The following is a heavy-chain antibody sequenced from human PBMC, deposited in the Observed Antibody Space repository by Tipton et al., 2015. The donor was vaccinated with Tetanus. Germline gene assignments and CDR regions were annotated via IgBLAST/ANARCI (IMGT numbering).Heavy chain of an antibody. CDR1: GGSINSGGYY. D-gene: IGHD1-26*01. Sequence: LVKPTQTLSLTCAVSGGSINSGGYYWSWISQHPGKGMEWIGDIYFSGSTYYNPFLNSRVTISVDTSKNHFTLNLNSVTAADTAVYYCARDQARGARGWNYFDYWGQGTLVTVSS. J-gene: IGHJ4*02. V-gene: IGHV4-31*11. CDR3: ARDQARGARGWNYFDY. CDR2: IYFSGST.